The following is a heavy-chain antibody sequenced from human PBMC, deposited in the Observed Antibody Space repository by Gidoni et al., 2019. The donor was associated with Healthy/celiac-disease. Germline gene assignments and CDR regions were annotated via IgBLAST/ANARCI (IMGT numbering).Heavy chain of an antibody. CDR2: ISYDGSNK. J-gene: IGHJ3*02. Sequence: QVQLVESGGGVVQPGRSLRLSCAASGFTFSSYGMHWVRQAPGKGLGWVAVISYDGSNKYYADSVKGRFTISRDNSKNTLYLQMNSLRAEDTAVYYCAKESGYCSGGSCPREGAGDAFDIWGQGTMVTVSS. CDR3: AKESGYCSGGSCPREGAGDAFDI. CDR1: GFTFSSYG. V-gene: IGHV3-30*18. D-gene: IGHD2-15*01.